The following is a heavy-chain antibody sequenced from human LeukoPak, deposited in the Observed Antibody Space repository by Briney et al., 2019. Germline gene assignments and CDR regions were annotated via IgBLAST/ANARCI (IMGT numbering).Heavy chain of an antibody. Sequence: SETLSLTCAVSGGSISSYYWSWIRQPPGKGLEWIGYIYYSGSTNYNPSLKSRVTISVDTSKNQFSLKLSSVTAADTAVYYCARGSGEGWELLPVAFDIWGQGTMVTVSS. D-gene: IGHD1-26*01. CDR1: GGSISSYY. J-gene: IGHJ3*02. CDR3: ARGSGEGWELLPVAFDI. CDR2: IYYSGST. V-gene: IGHV4-59*01.